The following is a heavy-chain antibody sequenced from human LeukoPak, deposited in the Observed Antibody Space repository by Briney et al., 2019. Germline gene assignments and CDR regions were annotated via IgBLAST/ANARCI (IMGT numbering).Heavy chain of an antibody. D-gene: IGHD4-17*01. CDR3: ARYYGDYGSHDAFDI. J-gene: IGHJ3*02. CDR1: GYTLTGYY. CDR2: INPNSGGT. Sequence: ASVKVSCKASGYTLTGYYMHWVRQAPGQGLEWMGWINPNSGGTNYAQKFQGRVTMTRDTSISTAYMELSRLRSDDTAVYYCARYYGDYGSHDAFDIWGQGTMVTVSS. V-gene: IGHV1-2*02.